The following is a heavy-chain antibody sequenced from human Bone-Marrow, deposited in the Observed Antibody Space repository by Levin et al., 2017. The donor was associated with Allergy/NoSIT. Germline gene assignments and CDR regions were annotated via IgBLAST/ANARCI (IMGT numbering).Heavy chain of an antibody. J-gene: IGHJ4*02. V-gene: IGHV3-11*01. CDR2: ISNSGSNI. Sequence: AGGSLRLSCAASGFTFSDYYMSWIRQAPGKGLEWVSYISNSGSNIYYADSMKGRFTSSRDNAKNSLYLQMNSLRAEDTAVYYCARSYYGSGSYADCWGQGTLVTVSS. CDR3: ARSYYGSGSYADC. D-gene: IGHD3-10*01. CDR1: GFTFSDYY.